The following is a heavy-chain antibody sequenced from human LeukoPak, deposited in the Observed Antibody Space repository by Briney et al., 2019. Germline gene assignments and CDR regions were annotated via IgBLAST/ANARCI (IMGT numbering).Heavy chain of an antibody. CDR2: INHSGST. CDR1: GGSFSGYY. Sequence: PSETLSLTCAVYGGSFSGYYWSWIRQPPGKGLEWIGEINHSGSTNYNPSLKSRVTISVDTSKNQFSLKLSSVTAADTAVYYCARDPSGSHRGSYYYFDYWGQGTLVTVSS. J-gene: IGHJ4*02. V-gene: IGHV4-34*01. D-gene: IGHD1-26*01. CDR3: ARDPSGSHRGSYYYFDY.